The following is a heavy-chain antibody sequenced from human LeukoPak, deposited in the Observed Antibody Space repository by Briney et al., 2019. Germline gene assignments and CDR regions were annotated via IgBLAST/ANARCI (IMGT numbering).Heavy chain of an antibody. V-gene: IGHV4-30-4*01. J-gene: IGHJ4*02. CDR3: ARDLADCSGGSCYDN. Sequence: PSQTLSLTCTVSGGSISSGDYYWSWIRQPPGKGLEWIGYIYYSGSTHYNPSLKSRVTISVDTSKNQFSLKLSSVTAADTAVYYCARDLADCSGGSCYDNWGQGTLVTVSS. CDR1: GGSISSGDYY. D-gene: IGHD2-15*01. CDR2: IYYSGST.